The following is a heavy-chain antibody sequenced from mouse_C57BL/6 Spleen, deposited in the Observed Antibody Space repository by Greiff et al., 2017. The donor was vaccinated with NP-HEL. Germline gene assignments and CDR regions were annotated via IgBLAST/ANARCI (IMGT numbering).Heavy chain of an antibody. CDR1: GYAFSSSW. J-gene: IGHJ2*01. CDR2: IYPGDGDT. V-gene: IGHV1-82*01. D-gene: IGHD2-3*01. Sequence: QVQLKESGPELVKPGASVKISCKASGYAFSSSWMNWVKQRPGKGLEWIGRIYPGDGDTNYNGKFKGKATLTADKSSSTAYMQLSSLTSEDSAVYFCARSDDGYYGRGYFDYWGQGTTLTVSS. CDR3: ARSDDGYYGRGYFDY.